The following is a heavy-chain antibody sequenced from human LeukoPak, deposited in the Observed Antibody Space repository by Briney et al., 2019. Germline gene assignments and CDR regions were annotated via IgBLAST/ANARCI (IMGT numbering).Heavy chain of an antibody. CDR3: ARDFGIWGIYYYCGMDG. V-gene: IGHV1-2*02. Sequence: GASVNVSCKASGYTFSGYYMYWVRQAPGQGLEGMGWINPNSGGTNYAQKIQGRVTITRDTSISTAYMEMSRLRSDDTAVYYCARDFGIWGIYYYCGMDGWGQGTTVTVSS. CDR2: INPNSGGT. J-gene: IGHJ6*02. D-gene: IGHD3-10*01. CDR1: GYTFSGYY.